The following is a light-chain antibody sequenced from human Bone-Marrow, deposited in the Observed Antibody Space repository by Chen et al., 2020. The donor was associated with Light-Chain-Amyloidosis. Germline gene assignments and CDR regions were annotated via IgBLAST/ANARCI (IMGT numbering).Light chain of an antibody. Sequence: QSALTQPPAVSGSPGQSVPISCTGTSSDVGRYDRVSWYQQSPGTAPKVIIFEVNNRPSGVPDRFSGSKSGNAASLTISGLQAEDEGDYYCSSYTSISTLIFGGGTKLTVL. CDR1: SSDVGRYDR. CDR2: EVN. CDR3: SSYTSISTLI. V-gene: IGLV2-18*02. J-gene: IGLJ2*01.